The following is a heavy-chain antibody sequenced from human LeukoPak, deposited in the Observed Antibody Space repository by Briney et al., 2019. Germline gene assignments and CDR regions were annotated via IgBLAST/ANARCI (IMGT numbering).Heavy chain of an antibody. D-gene: IGHD4/OR15-4a*01. CDR2: LSGSGSST. CDR1: GFIFNKHA. CDR3: AKERDYGPADY. J-gene: IGHJ4*02. V-gene: IGHV3-23*01. Sequence: PGGSLRLSCAASGFIFNKHAMSWVRQAQGKGLEWVSGLSGSGSSTDYADSVKGRFTVSRDNSKNTLFLQMNSLRAEDTAIYYCAKERDYGPADYWGQGTLVTVSS.